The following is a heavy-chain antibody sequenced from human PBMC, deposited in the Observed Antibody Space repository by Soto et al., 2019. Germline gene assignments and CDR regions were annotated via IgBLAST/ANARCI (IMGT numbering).Heavy chain of an antibody. CDR1: GGSFSGFF. V-gene: IGHV4-34*01. D-gene: IGHD6-25*01. CDR2: VNHGGST. Sequence: PSETLSLTCAVSGGSFSGFFWGWIRQPPGKGLEWIGEVNHGGSTNYNPSLKSRVTISSDTSKNHFSLTLRAVTAADTAVYYCARAAVAGGGPFDKWGQGALVTVSS. CDR3: ARAAVAGGGPFDK. J-gene: IGHJ4*02.